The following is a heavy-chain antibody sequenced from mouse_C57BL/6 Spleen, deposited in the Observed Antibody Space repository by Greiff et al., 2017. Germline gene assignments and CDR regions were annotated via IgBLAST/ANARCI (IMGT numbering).Heavy chain of an antibody. CDR1: GYTFTSYW. D-gene: IGHD2-5*01. CDR3: ARDGDSNSYYFDY. CDR2: IDPSDSYT. J-gene: IGHJ2*01. V-gene: IGHV1-59*01. Sequence: QVQLQQSGAELVRPGTSVKLSCKASGYTFTSYWMHWVKQRPGQGLEWIGVIDPSDSYTNYNQKFKGKATLTVDPSSSTAYMQLSSLTSEDSAVYYCARDGDSNSYYFDYWGQGTTLTVSS.